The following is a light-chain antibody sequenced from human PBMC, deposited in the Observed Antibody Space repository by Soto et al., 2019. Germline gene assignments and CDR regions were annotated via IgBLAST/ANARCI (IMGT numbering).Light chain of an antibody. J-gene: IGLJ2*01. V-gene: IGLV2-8*01. CDR2: EVS. Sequence: QSVLTQPPSASGSPGQSVTISCTGTSSDVGGYNYVSWYQQHPGKAPKLMIYEVSKRPSVVPDRFSGSKSGNTASLTVSGLQAEDEADYYCSSYAGNNVVFGGGTKLTVL. CDR1: SSDVGGYNY. CDR3: SSYAGNNVV.